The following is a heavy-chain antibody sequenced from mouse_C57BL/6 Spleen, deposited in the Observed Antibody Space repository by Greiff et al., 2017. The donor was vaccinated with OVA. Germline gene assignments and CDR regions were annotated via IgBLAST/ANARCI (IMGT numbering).Heavy chain of an antibody. CDR3: AREDWDDYYAMDY. J-gene: IGHJ4*01. Sequence: QVHVKQPGAELVKPGASVKLSCKASGYTFTSYWMHWVKQRPGRGLEWIGRIDPNSGGTKYNEKFKSKATLTVDKPSSTAYMQLSSLTSEDSAVYYCAREDWDDYYAMDYWGQGTSVTVSS. CDR2: IDPNSGGT. V-gene: IGHV1-72*01. CDR1: GYTFTSYW. D-gene: IGHD4-1*01.